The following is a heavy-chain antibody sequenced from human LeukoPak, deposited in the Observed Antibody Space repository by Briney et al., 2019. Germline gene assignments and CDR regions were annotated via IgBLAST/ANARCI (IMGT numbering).Heavy chain of an antibody. CDR3: ARGYYDFWSGYFDY. Sequence: SETLSLTCGVYGGSFSGYYWSWIRQPPGKGLEWIGEINHSGSTNYNPSLKSRVTISVDKSKNQFSLKLSSVTAADTAVYYCARGYYDFWSGYFDYWGQGTLVTVSS. J-gene: IGHJ4*02. D-gene: IGHD3-3*01. CDR2: INHSGST. V-gene: IGHV4-34*01. CDR1: GGSFSGYY.